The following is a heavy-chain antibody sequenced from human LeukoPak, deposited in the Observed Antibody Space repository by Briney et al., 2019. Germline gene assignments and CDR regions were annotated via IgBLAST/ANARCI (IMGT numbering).Heavy chain of an antibody. D-gene: IGHD3-3*01. Sequence: PGGSLRLSCAASGFSFSSYAMSWVRQAPGKGLECVSVISGSGGSTYYADSVKGRFTISRDNSKNTVYLQMNSLRAEDTAVYYCAKADDFWSGYFDYWGQGTLVTVSS. CDR1: GFSFSSYA. V-gene: IGHV3-23*01. CDR2: ISGSGGST. J-gene: IGHJ4*02. CDR3: AKADDFWSGYFDY.